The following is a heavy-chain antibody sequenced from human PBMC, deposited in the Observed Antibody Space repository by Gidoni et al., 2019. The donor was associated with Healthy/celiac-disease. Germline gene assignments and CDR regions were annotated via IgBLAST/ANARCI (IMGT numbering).Heavy chain of an antibody. CDR2: ISYDGSNK. D-gene: IGHD2-2*01. V-gene: IGHV3-30*03. Sequence: QVQLVESGRGVVQPGRSLRLSCAASGFTFSSYGMHWVRQAPGKGLEWVAVISYDGSNKYYADSVKGRFTISRDNSKNTLYLQMNSLRAEDTAVYYCATQLGYCSSTSCYSAFDIWGQGTMVTVSS. J-gene: IGHJ3*02. CDR1: GFTFSSYG. CDR3: ATQLGYCSSTSCYSAFDI.